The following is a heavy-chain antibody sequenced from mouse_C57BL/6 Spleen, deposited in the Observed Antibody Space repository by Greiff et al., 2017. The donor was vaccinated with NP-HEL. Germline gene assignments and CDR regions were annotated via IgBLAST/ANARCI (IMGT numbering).Heavy chain of an antibody. D-gene: IGHD2-5*01. CDR1: GYTFTSYW. V-gene: IGHV1-52*01. CDR2: IDPSDSET. Sequence: QVQLKQPGAELVRPGSSVKLSCKASGYTFTSYWMHWVKQRPIQGLEWIGNIDPSDSETHYNQKFKDKATLTVDKSSSTAYMQLSSLTSEDSAVYYCARDYYSNYLDYWGQGTTLTVSS. CDR3: ARDYYSNYLDY. J-gene: IGHJ2*01.